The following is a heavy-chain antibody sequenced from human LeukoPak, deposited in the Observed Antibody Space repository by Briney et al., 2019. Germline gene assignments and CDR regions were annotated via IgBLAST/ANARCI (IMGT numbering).Heavy chain of an antibody. Sequence: PGGSLRLSCAASGFTFNIYTMNWVRQAPGKGLEWLSSISSSSGHIFYSDSVKGRFTVSRDNAKNSVYLQMTSLRAGDTAIYYCARDRLVIPPAMSSAFQNYYYGMDVWGKGTTVTVSS. CDR2: ISSSSGHI. V-gene: IGHV3-21*01. D-gene: IGHD2-2*01. CDR3: ARDRLVIPPAMSSAFQNYYYGMDV. J-gene: IGHJ6*04. CDR1: GFTFNIYT.